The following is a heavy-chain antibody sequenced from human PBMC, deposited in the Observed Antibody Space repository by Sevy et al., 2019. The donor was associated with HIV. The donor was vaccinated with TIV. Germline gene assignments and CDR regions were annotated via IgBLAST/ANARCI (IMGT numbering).Heavy chain of an antibody. V-gene: IGHV3-23*01. Sequence: GGSLRLSCAASGFSFSTYAMTWVRQAPGKGLEWVSGISGSGTSTYYTDSVKGRFTISRDNSKNTVYLQMNSLRVDDTAVYYCATGRDYGSGSYDYWGPGTLVTVSS. CDR3: ATGRDYGSGSYDY. CDR1: GFSFSTYA. CDR2: ISGSGTST. D-gene: IGHD3-10*01. J-gene: IGHJ4*02.